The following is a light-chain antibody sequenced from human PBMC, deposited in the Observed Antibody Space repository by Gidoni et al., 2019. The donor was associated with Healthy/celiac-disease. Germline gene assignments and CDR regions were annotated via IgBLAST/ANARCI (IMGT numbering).Light chain of an antibody. V-gene: IGLV1-44*01. CDR3: AAWDDSLNGVL. CDR1: SCNIGSNT. Sequence: QSVRTHPHSASRTPGQRVTISCSGSSCNIGSNTENLYQQLPGTPPKLLIYSNNQRTSGVPDRFSGSKSGTSASLAISGLQSEDEADYYCAAWDDSLNGVLFGGGTKLTVL. CDR2: SNN. J-gene: IGLJ2*01.